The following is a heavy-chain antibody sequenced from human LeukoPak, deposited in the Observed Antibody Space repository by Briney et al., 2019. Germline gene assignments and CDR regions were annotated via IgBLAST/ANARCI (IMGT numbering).Heavy chain of an antibody. Sequence: GGSLRLSCAVSGFTFSSYAMSWVRQAPGKGLELVSAISGSGGSTFYADSVKGRFPISRDISKNTLYLQMNSLRAEDTAVYYCATCRSGGKPYYFDYWGQGTLVTVSS. CDR2: ISGSGGST. CDR3: ATCRSGGKPYYFDY. J-gene: IGHJ4*02. D-gene: IGHD2-15*01. V-gene: IGHV3-23*01. CDR1: GFTFSSYA.